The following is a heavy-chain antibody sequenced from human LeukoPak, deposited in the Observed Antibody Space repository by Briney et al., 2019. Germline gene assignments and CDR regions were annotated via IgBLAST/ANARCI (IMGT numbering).Heavy chain of an antibody. CDR1: GGSISSSRYY. D-gene: IGHD6-19*01. J-gene: IGHJ4*02. CDR3: ARSGSSGWYTYYFDY. CDR2: IYYSGST. Sequence: PSGTLSLTCTVSGGSISSSRYYWGWIRQPPGKGLEWIGSIYYSGSTYYNPSLKSRVTISVDTSKNQFSLKLSSVTAADTAVYYCARSGSSGWYTYYFDYWGQGTLVTVSS. V-gene: IGHV4-39*01.